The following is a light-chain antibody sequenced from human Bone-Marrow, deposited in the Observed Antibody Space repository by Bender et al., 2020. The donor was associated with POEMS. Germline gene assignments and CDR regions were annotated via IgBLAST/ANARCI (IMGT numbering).Light chain of an antibody. CDR3: AVWDDSLNGWV. J-gene: IGLJ3*02. CDR2: QDD. V-gene: IGLV3-1*01. CDR1: KLGDKF. Sequence: SYELTQAPSVSVSPGQTARITCSGDKLGDKFICWYQQKPGQSPVLVIHQDDQRPSEVPDRFSGSRSGTSASLAISGLQSEDEADYYCAVWDDSLNGWVFGGGTKLTVL.